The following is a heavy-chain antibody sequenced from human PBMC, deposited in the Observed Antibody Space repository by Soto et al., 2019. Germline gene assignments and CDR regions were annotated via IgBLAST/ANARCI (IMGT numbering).Heavy chain of an antibody. CDR2: VTPDGGST. Sequence: EGQLVESGGGLVLPGGALRLSCAGSGFTFRSFEMDWVRQSPGKGLEWVAHVTPDGGSTMYADSVKGRFTISRDNVDNSMCLQMNSLRNEDTALYYCVKEKSETYSGYDAVDLWGQGTLVSDSS. V-gene: IGHV3-48*03. J-gene: IGHJ3*01. CDR3: VKEKSETYSGYDAVDL. CDR1: GFTFRSFE. D-gene: IGHD5-12*01.